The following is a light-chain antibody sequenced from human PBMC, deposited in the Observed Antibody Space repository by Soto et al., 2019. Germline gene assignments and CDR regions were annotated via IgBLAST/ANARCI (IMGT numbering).Light chain of an antibody. CDR2: GAS. Sequence: EIVLTQSPGTLSLSPGERATLSCRASQSFSSSYLVWYQQRPGQAPRLLIYGASSRATGIPDRFSGSGSGTDFTLTISRLEPEDFAVYYCQQYGSSPRTFVQGTKLEI. J-gene: IGKJ1*01. V-gene: IGKV3-20*01. CDR3: QQYGSSPRT. CDR1: QSFSSSY.